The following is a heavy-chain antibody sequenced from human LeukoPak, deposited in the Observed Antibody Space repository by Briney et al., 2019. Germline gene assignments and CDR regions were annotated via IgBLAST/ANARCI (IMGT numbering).Heavy chain of an antibody. CDR3: VRSSSGWYVGY. D-gene: IGHD6-19*01. J-gene: IGHJ4*02. CDR1: GGSISSSSYY. V-gene: IGHV4-39*01. Sequence: SETLSLTCTVSGGSISSSSYYWGWIRQPPGKGLEWIGSIYYSGSTYYNPSLKSRVTISVDTSKNQFSLKLSSVTAADTAVYYCVRSSSGWYVGYWGQGTLVTVSS. CDR2: IYYSGST.